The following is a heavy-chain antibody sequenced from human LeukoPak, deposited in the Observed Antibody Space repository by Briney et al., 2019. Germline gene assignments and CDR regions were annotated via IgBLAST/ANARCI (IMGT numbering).Heavy chain of an antibody. V-gene: IGHV1-18*01. D-gene: IGHD2-8*01. CDR2: ISAYNGNT. CDR3: ARVRVGSVLDY. J-gene: IGHJ4*02. CDR1: GYTFTSYG. Sequence: ASVKVSWKASGYTFTSYGISWVRQAPGQGLEWMGWISAYNGNTNYAQKLQGRVTMTTDTPTSTAYMEPRSLRSDDTAVYYCARVRVGSVLDYWGQGTLVTVSS.